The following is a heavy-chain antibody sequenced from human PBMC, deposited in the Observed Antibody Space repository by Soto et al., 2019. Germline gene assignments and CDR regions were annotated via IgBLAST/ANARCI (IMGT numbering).Heavy chain of an antibody. Sequence: GGSLRLSCAASGFTFSTYAMSWVRQAPGKGLEWVSAIANSGGSTFYTDSVRGRFTISRDNSKNTLYLQMNSLRAEDTAVYYCARRISASGRGWDYWGQGTLVTVSS. J-gene: IGHJ4*02. CDR2: IANSGGST. V-gene: IGHV3-23*01. CDR3: ARRISASGRGWDY. CDR1: GFTFSTYA. D-gene: IGHD6-13*01.